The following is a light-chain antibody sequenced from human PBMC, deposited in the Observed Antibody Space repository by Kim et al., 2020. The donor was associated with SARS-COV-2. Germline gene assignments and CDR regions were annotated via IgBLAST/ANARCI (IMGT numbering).Light chain of an antibody. CDR3: QQYGSSPLYT. V-gene: IGKV3-20*01. CDR2: GAS. CDR1: QSVSSSY. J-gene: IGKJ2*01. Sequence: SPGERATLSCRASQSVSSSYLAWYQQKPGEAPRLLIYGASNRATGIPDRFSGSGSGTDFTLTISRLEPEDFAMYYCQQYGSSPLYTFGQGTKLEIK.